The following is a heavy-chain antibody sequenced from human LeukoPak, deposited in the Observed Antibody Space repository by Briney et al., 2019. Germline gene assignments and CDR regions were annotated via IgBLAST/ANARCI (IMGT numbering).Heavy chain of an antibody. CDR3: ARERDGSGWYGLDY. Sequence: PSQTLSLTCAISGDSVSSNSAAWNWIRQSPSRGLEWLGRTYYRSKWYNDYAVSVKSRITINPDTSKNQFSLKLSSVTAADTAVYYCARERDGSGWYGLDYWGQGTLVTVPS. V-gene: IGHV6-1*01. J-gene: IGHJ4*02. CDR1: GDSVSSNSAA. D-gene: IGHD6-19*01. CDR2: TYYRSKWYN.